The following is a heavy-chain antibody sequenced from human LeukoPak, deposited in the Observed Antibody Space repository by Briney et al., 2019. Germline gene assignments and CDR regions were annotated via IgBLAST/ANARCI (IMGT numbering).Heavy chain of an antibody. Sequence: PSGTLSLTCAVSGGSISSSKWWSWVRQTPGKGLERIGEIYHGGTTNYNLSLKSRVTISVDKSKNQFSLKLTSVTAADTAVYYRARDDCSSTSCPNWFDPWGQGILVTVSS. J-gene: IGHJ5*02. D-gene: IGHD2-2*01. CDR2: IYHGGTT. V-gene: IGHV4-4*02. CDR1: GGSISSSKW. CDR3: ARDDCSSTSCPNWFDP.